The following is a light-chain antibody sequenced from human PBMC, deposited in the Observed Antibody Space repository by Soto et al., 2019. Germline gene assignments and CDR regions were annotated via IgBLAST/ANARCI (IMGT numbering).Light chain of an antibody. V-gene: IGLV4-69*01. CDR1: SGHSTYD. Sequence: QPVLTQPPSASASLGASVKLTCTLSSGHSTYDIAWHQQQPDKGPRFLMTVNIGGSHNKGDGIPDRFSGSSSGAERYLTIPSPPAEDEAEYYCQNWGTGYVVFGGGTKLTVL. J-gene: IGLJ2*01. CDR3: QNWGTGYVV. CDR2: VNIGGSH.